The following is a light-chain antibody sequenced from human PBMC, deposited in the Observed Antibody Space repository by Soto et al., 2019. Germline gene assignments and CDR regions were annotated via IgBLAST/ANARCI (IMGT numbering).Light chain of an antibody. J-gene: IGKJ1*01. V-gene: IGKV3-20*01. CDR3: QQYGSSSTWT. CDR1: QSVSSAY. Sequence: EIVLTQSPGTLSLSPGERATLSCRASQSVSSAYLAWYQHKPGQPPTLLIYAASSRVTGIPDRFSGSGSGTDFNLTISRREPEDFAVYYCQQYGSSSTWTFGQGTKVEIK. CDR2: AAS.